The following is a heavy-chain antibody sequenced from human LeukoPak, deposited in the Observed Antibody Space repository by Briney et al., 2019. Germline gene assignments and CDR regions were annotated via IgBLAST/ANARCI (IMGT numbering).Heavy chain of an antibody. Sequence: GASVKVSCKASGYTFTSYAMHWVRQAPGHRLEWMGWINAGNGNTKYSQKFQGRVTITRDTSASTAYMELSSLRSEDTAVYYCARPKMVRGSNWFDPWGQGTLVTVSS. V-gene: IGHV1-3*01. CDR2: INAGNGNT. J-gene: IGHJ5*02. CDR3: ARPKMVRGSNWFDP. D-gene: IGHD3-10*01. CDR1: GYTFTSYA.